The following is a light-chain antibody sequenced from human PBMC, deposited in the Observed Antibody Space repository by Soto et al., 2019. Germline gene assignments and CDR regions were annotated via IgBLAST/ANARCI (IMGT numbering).Light chain of an antibody. CDR3: QVWDIMTDNYV. J-gene: IGLJ1*01. CDR2: YDS. CDR1: NIGNKR. Sequence: SYELTQPPSVSVAPEKTATITCGGNNIGNKRVHWYRQKPGQAPVLLISYDSDRPSGITERFSGSNSENTATLTISRVEAGDEADYYCQVWDIMTDNYVFGSGTKLTVL. V-gene: IGLV3-21*04.